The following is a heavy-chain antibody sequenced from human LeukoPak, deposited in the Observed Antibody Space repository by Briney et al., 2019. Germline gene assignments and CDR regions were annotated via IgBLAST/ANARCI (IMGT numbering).Heavy chain of an antibody. J-gene: IGHJ5*02. V-gene: IGHV4-61*02. CDR1: GGSISSGSYY. CDR3: ARDPYPHRGDWFDP. D-gene: IGHD3-10*01. CDR2: IYTSGST. Sequence: SETLSLTCTVSGGSISSGSYYWSWIRQPAGKGLEWIGRIYTSGSTNYNPSLKSRVTISVDTSKNQFSLKLSSVTAADTAVYYCARDPYPHRGDWFDPWGQGTLVTVSS.